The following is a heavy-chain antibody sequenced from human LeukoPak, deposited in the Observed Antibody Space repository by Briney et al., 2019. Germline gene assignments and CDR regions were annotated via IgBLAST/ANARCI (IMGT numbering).Heavy chain of an antibody. CDR3: AKDRKVDRGYCSGGSCYSYYFDY. CDR2: IRYDGSNK. D-gene: IGHD2-15*01. V-gene: IGHV3-30*02. Sequence: GGSLRLSCAASGFTFSSYGMHWVRQAPGKGLEWVAFIRYDGSNKYYADSVKGRFTISRGNSKNTLYLQMNSLRAEDTAVYYCAKDRKVDRGYCSGGSCYSYYFDYWGQGTLVTVSS. CDR1: GFTFSSYG. J-gene: IGHJ4*02.